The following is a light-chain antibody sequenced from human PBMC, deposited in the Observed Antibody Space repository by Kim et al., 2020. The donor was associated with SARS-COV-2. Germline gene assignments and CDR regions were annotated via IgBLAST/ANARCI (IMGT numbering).Light chain of an antibody. CDR1: SSNIGAGYD. CDR3: QSYDSSLSLVV. CDR2: GNS. Sequence: QRVTISCTGSSSNIGAGYDVHWYQQLPGTAPKLLIYGNSNRPSGVPDRFSGSKSGTSASLAITGLQAEDEADYYCQSYDSSLSLVVFGGGTKLTVL. V-gene: IGLV1-40*01. J-gene: IGLJ2*01.